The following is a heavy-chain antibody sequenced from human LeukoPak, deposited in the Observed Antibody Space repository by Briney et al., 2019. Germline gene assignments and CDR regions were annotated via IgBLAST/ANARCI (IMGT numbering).Heavy chain of an antibody. D-gene: IGHD3-16*01. CDR1: EFSVGSNY. V-gene: IGHV3-66*01. CDR3: VRDMSRESIFDY. CDR2: IYSGGST. Sequence: GGSLRLSCAASEFSVGSNYMTWVRQAPGKGLEWVSLIYSGGSTYYADSVKGRFTISRDNSKNTLYLQMNSLRAEDTAVYYCVRDMSRESIFDYWGQGTLVTVSS. J-gene: IGHJ4*02.